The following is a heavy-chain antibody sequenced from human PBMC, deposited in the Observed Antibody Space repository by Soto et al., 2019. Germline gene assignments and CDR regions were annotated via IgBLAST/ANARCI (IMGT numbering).Heavy chain of an antibody. J-gene: IGHJ4*02. D-gene: IGHD3-16*01. Sequence: QVQLVESGGGVVQPGRSLRLSCAASGFTFSSYGMHWVRQAPGKGLEWVAVISYDGSKKNYADSVKGRFTISRDSSKNTLYLQMNSLRAEDTAVYYCAKDGLMITFGGVTHWGQGTLVTVSS. V-gene: IGHV3-30*18. CDR1: GFTFSSYG. CDR2: ISYDGSKK. CDR3: AKDGLMITFGGVTH.